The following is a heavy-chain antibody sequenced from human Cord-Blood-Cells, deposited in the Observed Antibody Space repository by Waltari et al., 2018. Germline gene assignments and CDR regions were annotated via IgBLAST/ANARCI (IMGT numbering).Heavy chain of an antibody. CDR2: INAGNGNT. J-gene: IGHJ4*02. CDR1: GYTFTSYA. V-gene: IGHV1-3*01. D-gene: IGHD2-2*01. CDR3: ARGGNIVVVPAAPFDY. Sequence: GYTFTSYAMHWVRQAPGQRLEWMGWINAGNGNTKYSQKFQGRVTITRDTSASTAYMELSSLRSEDTAVYYCARGGNIVVVPAAPFDYWGQGTLVTVSS.